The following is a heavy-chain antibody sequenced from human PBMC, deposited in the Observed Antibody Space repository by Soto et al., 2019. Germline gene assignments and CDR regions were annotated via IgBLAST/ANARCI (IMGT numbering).Heavy chain of an antibody. J-gene: IGHJ5*02. CDR2: ISGSGGST. CDR1: GFTFSSYA. D-gene: IGHD4-17*01. CDR3: ARVGTTVKLMGYNWFDP. V-gene: IGHV3-23*01. Sequence: GGSLRLSCAASGFTFSSYAMSWVRQAPGKGLEWVSAISGSGGSTYYADSVKGRFTISRDNSKNQFSLKLSSVTAADTAVYYCARVGTTVKLMGYNWFDPWGQGTLVTVSS.